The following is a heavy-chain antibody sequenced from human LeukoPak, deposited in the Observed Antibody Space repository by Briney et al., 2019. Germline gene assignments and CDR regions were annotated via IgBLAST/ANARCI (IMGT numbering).Heavy chain of an antibody. J-gene: IGHJ4*02. CDR3: ARAWGSADY. CDR2: ISGSGGDI. Sequence: GGSLRLSCAASGFIFSDYYMSWIRQAPGKGLEWISYISGSGGDIYYVDSVKGRFTLSRDNAKNSLYLQMNSLRAEDTALYYCARAWGSADYWGQGTLVTVSS. V-gene: IGHV3-11*01. CDR1: GFIFSDYY. D-gene: IGHD7-27*01.